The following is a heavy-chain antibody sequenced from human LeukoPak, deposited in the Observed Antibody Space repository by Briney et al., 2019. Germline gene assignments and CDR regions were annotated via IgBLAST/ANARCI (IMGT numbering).Heavy chain of an antibody. CDR2: IYYSGNT. J-gene: IGHJ3*01. Sequence: SETLPLTCTVSGGSINGYYWTWIRQPPGKGLERIGYIYYSGNTNYNPSLKSRVSLSVHTSKNQFSLRLSSVTAADTAIYYCARRRLGDAFDVWGQGTMVAVSS. V-gene: IGHV4-59*08. CDR1: GGSINGYY. D-gene: IGHD3-16*01. CDR3: ARRRLGDAFDV.